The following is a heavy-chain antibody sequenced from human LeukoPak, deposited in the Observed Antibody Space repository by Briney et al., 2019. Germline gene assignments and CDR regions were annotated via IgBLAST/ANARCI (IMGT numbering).Heavy chain of an antibody. Sequence: PSETLSLTCSVSGGSISSSSHYWSWIRQPPGKGLEWIGYIYYSGSTNYNPSLKSRVTISVDTSKNQFSLKLSSVTAADTAVYYCARGDGPVDWGQGTLVTVSS. CDR2: IYYSGST. CDR1: GGSISSSSHY. CDR3: ARGDGPVD. J-gene: IGHJ4*02. V-gene: IGHV4-61*01. D-gene: IGHD5-24*01.